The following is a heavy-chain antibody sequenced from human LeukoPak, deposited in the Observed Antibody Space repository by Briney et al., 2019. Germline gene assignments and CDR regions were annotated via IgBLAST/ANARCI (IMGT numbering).Heavy chain of an antibody. D-gene: IGHD5-12*01. CDR1: GGSISSGDNY. J-gene: IGHJ3*01. V-gene: IGHV4-30-4*01. Sequence: KPSETLSLTCTVSGGSISSGDNYWSWIRQPPGKGLEWIGYIYYSGSTYYNPSLKSRVIISVDASKNQFSLKLSSVIAADTAVYYCARYYSGPGRPGNAFDVWGQGTMVTVSS. CDR3: ARYYSGPGRPGNAFDV. CDR2: IYYSGST.